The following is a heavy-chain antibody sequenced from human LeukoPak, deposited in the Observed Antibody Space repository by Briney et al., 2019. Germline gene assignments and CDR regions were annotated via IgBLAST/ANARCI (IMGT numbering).Heavy chain of an antibody. V-gene: IGHV4-39*01. CDR2: IYYSGST. J-gene: IGHJ4*02. CDR3: ARHWDFEDIAVAGPHFDY. CDR1: GGSISSSSYY. D-gene: IGHD6-19*01. Sequence: SETPSLTCTVSGGSISSSSYYWGWIRQPPGKGLEWIGSIYYSGSTYYNPSLKSRVTISVDTSKNQFSLKLSSVTAADTAVYYCARHWDFEDIAVAGPHFDYWGQGTLVTVSS.